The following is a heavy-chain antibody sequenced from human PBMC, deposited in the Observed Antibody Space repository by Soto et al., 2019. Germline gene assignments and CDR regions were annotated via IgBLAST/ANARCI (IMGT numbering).Heavy chain of an antibody. V-gene: IGHV3-72*01. CDR3: ARVEDSSSWYVFDY. J-gene: IGHJ4*02. D-gene: IGHD6-13*01. CDR2: TRNKANSYTT. Sequence: GGSLRLSCAASGFTFSDHYMDWVRQAPGKGLEWVGRTRNKANSYTTEYAASVKGRFTISRDDSKNSLYLQMNSLKTEDTAVYYCARVEDSSSWYVFDYWGQGTLVTVSS. CDR1: GFTFSDHY.